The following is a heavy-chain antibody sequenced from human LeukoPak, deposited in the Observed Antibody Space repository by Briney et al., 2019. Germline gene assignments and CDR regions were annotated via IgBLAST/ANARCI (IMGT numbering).Heavy chain of an antibody. CDR1: GVSISSSSYY. D-gene: IGHD3-9*01. J-gene: IGHJ5*02. V-gene: IGHV4-39*01. CDR3: ARFEGNDWFDP. Sequence: SETLSLTCTVSGVSISSSSYYWGWIRQPPGKGLEWIGNIYYSGTTYYNPSLKSRVTISVDTSRNQFSLKLSSVTAADTAVYYCARFEGNDWFDPWGQGTLVTVSS. CDR2: IYYSGTT.